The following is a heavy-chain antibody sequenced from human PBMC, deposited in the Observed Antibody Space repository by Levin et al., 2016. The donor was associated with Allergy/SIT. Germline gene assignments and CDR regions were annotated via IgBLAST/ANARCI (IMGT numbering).Heavy chain of an antibody. Sequence: GSLRLSCTVSGGSISSSSYYWGWIRQPPGKGLEWIGSIYYSGSTYYNPSLKSRVTISVDTSKNQFSLKLSSVTAADTAVYYCARHVDSSGYYYLIAIDYWGQGTLVTVSS. V-gene: IGHV4-39*01. CDR1: GGSISSSSYY. J-gene: IGHJ4*02. D-gene: IGHD3-22*01. CDR2: IYYSGST. CDR3: ARHVDSSGYYYLIAIDY.